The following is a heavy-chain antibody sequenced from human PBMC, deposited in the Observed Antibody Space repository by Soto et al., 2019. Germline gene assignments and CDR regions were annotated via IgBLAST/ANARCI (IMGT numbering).Heavy chain of an antibody. J-gene: IGHJ4*02. Sequence: SETLSLTCTVSGGSITSHYWSWLRQPPGKGLEWIGCIYYTGSTKYNPSLESRVTLSVDTSKNQFSLKLSSVTAADSAVYYCATISAAATSWGQGTLVTVSS. CDR2: IYYTGST. V-gene: IGHV4-59*11. CDR1: GGSITSHY. CDR3: ATISAAATS. D-gene: IGHD6-13*01.